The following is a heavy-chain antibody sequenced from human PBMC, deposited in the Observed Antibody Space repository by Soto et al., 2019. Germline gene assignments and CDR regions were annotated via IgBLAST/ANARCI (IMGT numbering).Heavy chain of an antibody. D-gene: IGHD1-26*01. CDR1: GFTFKSFA. CDR3: AKDLYSGSYSSYYFHH. J-gene: IGHJ4*02. V-gene: IGHV3-30*18. Sequence: HLVESGGGVVQRGGSLRLSCAASGFTFKSFAMHWVRQAPGKGLEWVAFISDDGSNQYFADSVKGRFTISRDNSENTVSLQINSLRPGDTAVYYCAKDLYSGSYSSYYFHHWGQGTLVTVSS. CDR2: ISDDGSNQ.